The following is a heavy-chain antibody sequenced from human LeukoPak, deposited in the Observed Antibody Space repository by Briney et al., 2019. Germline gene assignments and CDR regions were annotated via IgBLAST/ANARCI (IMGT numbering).Heavy chain of an antibody. Sequence: GGSLRLSCAASGFTFSSYGMHWVRQAPGKGLEWVAFIRYDGSNKYYADSVRGRFTISRDNSKNTLYLQMNSLRAEDTAVYYCAGIAAAGNVYWGQGTLVTVSS. J-gene: IGHJ4*02. V-gene: IGHV3-30*02. CDR1: GFTFSSYG. CDR3: AGIAAAGNVY. CDR2: IRYDGSNK. D-gene: IGHD6-13*01.